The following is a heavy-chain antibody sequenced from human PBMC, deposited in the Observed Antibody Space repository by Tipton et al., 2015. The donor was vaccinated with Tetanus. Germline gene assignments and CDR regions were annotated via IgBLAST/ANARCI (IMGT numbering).Heavy chain of an antibody. CDR2: ISYDGSNK. V-gene: IGHV3-30-3*01. CDR1: GFTFSSYA. D-gene: IGHD1-26*01. Sequence: SLRLSCAASGFTFSSYAMHWVRQAPGKGLEWVAVISYDGSNKYYADSVKGRFTISRDNSKNTLYLQMNSLRAEDTAVYYCYLGSTTNYWGQGPLVTVSS. CDR3: YLGSTTNY. J-gene: IGHJ4*02.